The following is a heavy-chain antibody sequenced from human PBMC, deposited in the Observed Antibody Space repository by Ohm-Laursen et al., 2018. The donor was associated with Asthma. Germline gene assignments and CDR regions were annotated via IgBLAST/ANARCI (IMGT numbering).Heavy chain of an antibody. V-gene: IGHV3-21*01. CDR1: GFSFSSYS. J-gene: IGHJ4*01. CDR3: ARDGLYCSSTNCFFDY. CDR2: ISSSGSSI. D-gene: IGHD2-2*01. Sequence: SLRLSCSAPGFSFSSYSMNWVRQAPGKGLEWVSFISSSGSSIYYADSVKGRFTISRDNAKNSLYLQMNSLRAEDTAVYYCARDGLYCSSTNCFFDYWGQGTQVTVSS.